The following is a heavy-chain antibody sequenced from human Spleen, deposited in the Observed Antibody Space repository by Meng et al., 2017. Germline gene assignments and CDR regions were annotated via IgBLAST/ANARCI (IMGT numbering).Heavy chain of an antibody. Sequence: HVQLLPSGSELGLPGHSVKCSCKASGYTHTSSAINWLRQAPGQGLEWMGWIDTKTESPSYAHGFKGRLVFSSDTSVSTAYLEISGPKAADTAVYYCTRDGYSDCSRTRCFDYWGQGTLVTVSS. V-gene: IGHV7-4-1*02. CDR1: GYTHTSSA. CDR3: TRDGYSDCSRTRCFDY. J-gene: IGHJ4*02. CDR2: IDTKTESP. D-gene: IGHD2-2*01.